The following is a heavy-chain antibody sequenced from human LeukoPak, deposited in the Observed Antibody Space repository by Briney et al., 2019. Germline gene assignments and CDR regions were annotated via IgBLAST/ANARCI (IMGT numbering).Heavy chain of an antibody. V-gene: IGHV3-30-3*01. J-gene: IGHJ4*02. CDR1: GFTFSSYA. Sequence: PGGSLRLSCAASGFTFSSYAMHWVRQAPGKGLEWVAVISYDGSNKYYADSVKGRFTISRDNSKNTLYLQMNSLRAEDTAVYYCAREGPYSGHYFDYWGQGTLVTVSS. CDR2: ISYDGSNK. CDR3: AREGPYSGHYFDY. D-gene: IGHD1-26*01.